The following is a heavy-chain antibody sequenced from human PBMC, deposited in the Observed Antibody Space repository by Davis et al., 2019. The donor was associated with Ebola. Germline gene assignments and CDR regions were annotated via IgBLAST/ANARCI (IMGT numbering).Heavy chain of an antibody. J-gene: IGHJ6*02. CDR2: IKQDGSEK. V-gene: IGHV3-7*01. CDR1: GFTVSSNY. Sequence: GESLKISCAASGFTVSSNYMSWVRQAPGKGLEWVANIKQDGSEKYYVDSVKGRFTISRDNAKNSLYLQMNSLRAEDTAVYYCARDDYGDYGYYYYYGMDVWGQGTTVTVSS. CDR3: ARDDYGDYGYYYYYGMDV. D-gene: IGHD4-17*01.